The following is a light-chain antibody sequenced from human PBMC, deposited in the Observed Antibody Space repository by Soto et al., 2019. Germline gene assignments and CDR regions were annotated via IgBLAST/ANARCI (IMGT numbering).Light chain of an antibody. CDR3: SSYTSTSTRVV. J-gene: IGLJ2*01. Sequence: QSALTQPASVSGSPGQSITISCTGTSSDVGGYHYVSWYQQHPGKAPKVMIYDVSKRPSGVSNRFSGSKSGNTASLTISGLQVEDEADYYCSSYTSTSTRVVFGGGTKLTVL. CDR2: DVS. CDR1: SSDVGGYHY. V-gene: IGLV2-14*03.